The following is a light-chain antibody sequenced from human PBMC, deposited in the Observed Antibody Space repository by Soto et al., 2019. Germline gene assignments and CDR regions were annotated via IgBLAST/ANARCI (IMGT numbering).Light chain of an antibody. Sequence: DIQMTQAPSSLSASVGDRVTITCRASQSISRYVNWYQQKPRKAPRLLIFAASSLQGGVPSRFSGSGSGTDFTLTISSLQPEDFATYYCQHTYNTPFTVGPGTKVDIK. CDR1: QSISRY. V-gene: IGKV1-39*01. CDR3: QHTYNTPFT. J-gene: IGKJ3*01. CDR2: AAS.